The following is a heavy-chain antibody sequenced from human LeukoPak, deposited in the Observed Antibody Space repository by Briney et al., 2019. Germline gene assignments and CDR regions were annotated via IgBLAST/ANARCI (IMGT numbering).Heavy chain of an antibody. CDR1: GFTFSSYA. J-gene: IGHJ4*02. V-gene: IGHV3-30-3*01. Sequence: PGGSLRLSCAASGFTFSSYAMHWVRQAPGKGLEWVAVISYDGSNKYYADSAKGRFTISRDNSKNTLYLQMNSLRAEDTAVYYCASEYSVGAIVTDYWGQGTLVTVSS. CDR2: ISYDGSNK. D-gene: IGHD1-26*01. CDR3: ASEYSVGAIVTDY.